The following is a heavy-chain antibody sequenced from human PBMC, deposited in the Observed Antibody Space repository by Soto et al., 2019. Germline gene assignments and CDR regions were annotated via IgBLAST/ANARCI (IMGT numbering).Heavy chain of an antibody. CDR1: GGSFSGYY. Sequence: SETLSLTCAVYGGSFSGYYWSWIRQPPGKGLEWIGEINHSGSTNYNPSLKSRVTISVDTSKNQFSLKLSSVTAADTAVYYCARRRRILRDYYSYYYTDVWGKGTTVTVSS. CDR3: ARRRRILRDYYSYYYTDV. J-gene: IGHJ6*03. CDR2: INHSGST. D-gene: IGHD2-15*01. V-gene: IGHV4-34*01.